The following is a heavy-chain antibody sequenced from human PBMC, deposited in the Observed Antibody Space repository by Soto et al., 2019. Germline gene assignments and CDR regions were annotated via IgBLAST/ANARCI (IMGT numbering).Heavy chain of an antibody. V-gene: IGHV4-28*01. D-gene: IGHD1-20*01. Sequence: SETLSLTCAVSGYSISSSNWWGWIRQPPGKGLEWIGYIYYSGSTYYNPSLKSRVTMSVDTSKNQFSLKLSSVTAVDTAVYYCERLYNWNGYYYGMDVWGQGTTVTVSS. CDR1: GYSISSSNW. CDR2: IYYSGST. CDR3: ERLYNWNGYYYGMDV. J-gene: IGHJ6*02.